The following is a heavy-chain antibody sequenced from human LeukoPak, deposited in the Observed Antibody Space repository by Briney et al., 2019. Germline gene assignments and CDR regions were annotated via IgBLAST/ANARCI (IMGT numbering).Heavy chain of an antibody. CDR2: INPDSGAT. CDR1: GYTFTDYY. D-gene: IGHD2-15*01. Sequence: GASVKVSCKASGYTFTDYYVHWVRQAPGQGLEWLGWINPDSGATNFAQRSQGRVTMTRDTSVNTAHMELNNLRSDDTAVYYCARDLCHGGSCFHFDSWGQGTLVTVSS. CDR3: ARDLCHGGSCFHFDS. V-gene: IGHV1-2*02. J-gene: IGHJ4*02.